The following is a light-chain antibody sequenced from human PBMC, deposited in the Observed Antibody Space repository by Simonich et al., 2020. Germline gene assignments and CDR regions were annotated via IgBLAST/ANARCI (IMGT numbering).Light chain of an antibody. Sequence: QSALTQPASVSGSPGQSITISCTGTSSDVGGYNYVSWYQQHPGKAPNLMISDVSKRPAGVSNRFSGSKSGNTASLTISGLQAEDEADYYCSSYTSSSTFVVFGGGTKLTVL. V-gene: IGLV2-14*01. J-gene: IGLJ2*01. CDR2: DVS. CDR1: SSDVGGYNY. CDR3: SSYTSSSTFVV.